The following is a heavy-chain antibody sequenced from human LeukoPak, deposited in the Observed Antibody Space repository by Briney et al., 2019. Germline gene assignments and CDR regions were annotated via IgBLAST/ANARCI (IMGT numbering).Heavy chain of an antibody. CDR1: GFTFSSYW. Sequence: GGSLRLSCAASGFTFSSYWMHWVRQAPGKGLVWVSRIRTDGTITTYADSVKGRFSISRDNAKNTLYLQVNSLRVEGTAVYYCAREGTGSYMDVWGKGTTVTVSS. CDR2: IRTDGTIT. V-gene: IGHV3-74*03. J-gene: IGHJ6*03. CDR3: AREGTGSYMDV. D-gene: IGHD1/OR15-1a*01.